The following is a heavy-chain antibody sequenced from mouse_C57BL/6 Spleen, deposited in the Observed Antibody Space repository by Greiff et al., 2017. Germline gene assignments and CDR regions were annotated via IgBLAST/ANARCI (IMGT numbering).Heavy chain of an antibody. V-gene: IGHV1-82*01. D-gene: IGHD1-1*01. Sequence: VQLVESGPELVKPGASVKISCKASGYAFSSSWMNWVKQRPGKGLEWIGRIYPGDGDTNYNGKFKGKATLTADKSSSTAYMQLSSLTSEDSAVYFCARAPPYGSSPYYFDYWGQGTTLTVSS. CDR3: ARAPPYGSSPYYFDY. CDR2: IYPGDGDT. CDR1: GYAFSSSW. J-gene: IGHJ2*01.